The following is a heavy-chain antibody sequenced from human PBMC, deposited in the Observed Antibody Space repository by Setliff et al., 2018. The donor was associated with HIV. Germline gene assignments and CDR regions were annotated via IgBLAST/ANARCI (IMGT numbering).Heavy chain of an antibody. J-gene: IGHJ3*02. V-gene: IGHV4-38-2*01. Sequence: SETLSLTCVVSGYSISSGYFWGWIRQPPGEGLEWIGNMHHSGSTYYNPSLKSRVTMSVDTSKNQFSLKLTSVTAADTAVYYCARSEDYYDSSGDAFEIWGQGTMVTVSS. CDR1: GYSISSGYF. CDR3: ARSEDYYDSSGDAFEI. D-gene: IGHD3-22*01. CDR2: MHHSGST.